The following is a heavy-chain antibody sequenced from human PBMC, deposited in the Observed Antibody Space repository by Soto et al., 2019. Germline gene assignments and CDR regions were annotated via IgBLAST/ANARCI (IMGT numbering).Heavy chain of an antibody. V-gene: IGHV4-59*01. Sequence: SETLSLTCTVSGGSISSYYWSWIRQPPGKGLEWIGYIYYSGSTNYNPSLKSRVTISVDTSKNQFSLKLSSVTAADTAVYYCARGRGGKTTSYYFDYWGQGTLVTVSS. D-gene: IGHD3-16*01. CDR3: ARGRGGKTTSYYFDY. CDR1: GGSISSYY. J-gene: IGHJ4*02. CDR2: IYYSGST.